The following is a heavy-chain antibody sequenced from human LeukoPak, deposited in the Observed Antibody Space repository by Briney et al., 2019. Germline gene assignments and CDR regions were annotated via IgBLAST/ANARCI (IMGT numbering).Heavy chain of an antibody. CDR1: GFTFSNHD. V-gene: IGHV3-53*01. CDR3: ARDKLLYEKLYYYGMDV. J-gene: IGHJ6*02. CDR2: IYSGGST. Sequence: GGSLRLSCAASGFTFSNHDMSWVRQAPGKGLEWVSVIYSGGSTYYADSVKGRFTISRDNSKNTLYLQMNSLRAEDTAVYYCARDKLLYEKLYYYGMDVWGQGTTVTVSS. D-gene: IGHD2-2*02.